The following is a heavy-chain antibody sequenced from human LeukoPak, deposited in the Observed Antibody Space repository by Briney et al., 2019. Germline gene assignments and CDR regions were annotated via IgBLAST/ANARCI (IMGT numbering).Heavy chain of an antibody. J-gene: IGHJ5*02. V-gene: IGHV1-8*01. CDR3: ARVEEAGYYDFWSGDTWWFDP. Sequence: ASVKVSCKASGYTFTSYDINWLRLATGQGLEWMGWMNPNSGNTGYAQKFQGRVTMTRNTSISTAYMELSSLRSEDTAVYYCARVEEAGYYDFWSGDTWWFDPWGQGTLVTVSS. CDR1: GYTFTSYD. D-gene: IGHD3-3*01. CDR2: MNPNSGNT.